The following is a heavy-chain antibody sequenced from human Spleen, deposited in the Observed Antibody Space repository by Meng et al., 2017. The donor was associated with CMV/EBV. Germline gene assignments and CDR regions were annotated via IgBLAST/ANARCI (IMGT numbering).Heavy chain of an antibody. CDR2: ISWDGGST. V-gene: IGHV3-43D*03. CDR1: GFSFNTFG. D-gene: IGHD5-24*01. CDR3: AKDKERTYYSYGVDV. Sequence: GESLKISCAASGFSFNTFGMHWVRQAPGKGLEWVSLISWDGGSTYYADSVKGRFTISRDNSKNSLYLQMNSLRAEDTALYYCAKDKERTYYSYGVDVWGQGTTVTVSS. J-gene: IGHJ6*02.